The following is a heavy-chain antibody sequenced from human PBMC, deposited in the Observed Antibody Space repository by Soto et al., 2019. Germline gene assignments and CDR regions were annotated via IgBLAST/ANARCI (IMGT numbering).Heavy chain of an antibody. CDR1: GYGFTGDC. Sequence: SLKRHCKALGYGFTGDCVDWVRQDPVRVLDWMGWINPYSGGTDHAQKFQGRVTMTREMSTNTAYLELSGLRSDDTADDTAVYYCAKSNYGGDDYFQYGLDVWGQGTTVTVS. CDR2: INPYSGGT. D-gene: IGHD2-21*02. V-gene: IGHV1-2*02. CDR3: VYYCAKSNYGGDDYFQYGLDV. J-gene: IGHJ6*02.